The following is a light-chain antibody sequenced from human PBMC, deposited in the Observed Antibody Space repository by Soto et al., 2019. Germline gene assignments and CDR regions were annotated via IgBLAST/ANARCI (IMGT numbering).Light chain of an antibody. V-gene: IGLV2-14*01. J-gene: IGLJ1*01. Sequence: QSALTQPASLSGSPGQSITISCTGTSSDIGAYYYVSWFQQHPGKAPKLMISEVNNRPSGVSNRFSGSKSGNTAYLTISGLQVEDEAEYFCFSSTTTTTHVFGTGTKVTVL. CDR2: EVN. CDR1: SSDIGAYYY. CDR3: FSSTTTTTHV.